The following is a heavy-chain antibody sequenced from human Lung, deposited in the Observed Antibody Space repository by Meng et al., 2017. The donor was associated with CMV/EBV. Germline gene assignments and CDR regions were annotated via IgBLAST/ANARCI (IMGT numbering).Heavy chain of an antibody. CDR1: GFTFSTHT. V-gene: IGHV3-21*01. D-gene: IGHD4-11*01. CDR3: ARDSTVSRRWDGMDV. CDR2: ISSRSGSYI. J-gene: IGHJ6*02. Sequence: GESXKISCAASGFTFSTHTMNWVRQAPGKGLEWVSSISSRSGSYIYYADSVKGRFTISRDNAKNSLYLQMNSLGAEDTAVYYCARDSTVSRRWDGMDVWGQGXTVTVSS.